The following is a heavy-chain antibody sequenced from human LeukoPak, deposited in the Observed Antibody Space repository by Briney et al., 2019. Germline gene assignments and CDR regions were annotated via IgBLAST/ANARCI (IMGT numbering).Heavy chain of an antibody. CDR3: ARDLPYCSGGSCYWEGFDY. CDR1: GFTFSSYG. D-gene: IGHD2-15*01. V-gene: IGHV3-33*01. Sequence: GGSLRLSCAASGFTFSSYGMHWVRQAPGKWLEWVAVIWYDGSNKYYADSVKGRFTISRDNSKNTLYLQMNSLRAEDTSVYYCARDLPYCSGGSCYWEGFDYWGQGTLVTVSS. J-gene: IGHJ4*02. CDR2: IWYDGSNK.